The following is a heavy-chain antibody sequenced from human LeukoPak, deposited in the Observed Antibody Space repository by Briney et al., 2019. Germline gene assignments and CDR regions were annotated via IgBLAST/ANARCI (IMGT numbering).Heavy chain of an antibody. D-gene: IGHD5-18*01. CDR1: GGSFSGYY. J-gene: IGHJ3*02. CDR2: IYYSGST. Sequence: SETLSLTCAVYGGSFSGYYWGWIRQPPGKGLEWIGSIYYSGSTYYNPSLKSRVTISVDTSKNQFSLKLSSVTAADTAVYYCARPDTTMEDAFDIWGHGTMVTVSS. CDR3: ARPDTTMEDAFDI. V-gene: IGHV4-34*01.